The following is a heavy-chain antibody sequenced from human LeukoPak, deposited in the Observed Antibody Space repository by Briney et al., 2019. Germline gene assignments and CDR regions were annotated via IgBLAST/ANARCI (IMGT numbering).Heavy chain of an antibody. D-gene: IGHD3-10*01. CDR2: MSGSGRST. V-gene: IGHV3-23*01. J-gene: IGHJ4*02. Sequence: PGGSLRLSCAASGFTFSSYAMSWVRQAPGKGLEWVSAMSGSGRSTYYADSVKGRFTISRDNSKNTVYLQMNSLRAEDTAVYYCARGGYYYGSGDDYWGQGTLVTVSS. CDR1: GFTFSSYA. CDR3: ARGGYYYGSGDDY.